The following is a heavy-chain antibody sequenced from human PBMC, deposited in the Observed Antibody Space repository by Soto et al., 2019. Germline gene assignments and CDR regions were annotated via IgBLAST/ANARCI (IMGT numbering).Heavy chain of an antibody. D-gene: IGHD2-2*01. CDR1: CDSIRGGGFY. Sequence: PSETLSLTCTVSCDSIRGGGFYWTWIRQHPRKGLEWIGYIYYSGSTYYNPSLKSRVTISVDTSKNQFSLELSSVTAADTAVYSCARHPGYCSGSNCYGYYTMDVWGQGTTVTVS. CDR3: ARHPGYCSGSNCYGYYTMDV. J-gene: IGHJ6*02. CDR2: IYYSGST. V-gene: IGHV4-39*01.